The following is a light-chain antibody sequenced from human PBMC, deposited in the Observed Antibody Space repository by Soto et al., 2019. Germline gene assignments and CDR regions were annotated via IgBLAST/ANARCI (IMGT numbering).Light chain of an antibody. CDR2: AAS. V-gene: IGKV1-9*01. J-gene: IGKJ1*01. CDR3: QQLDNFPRT. CDR1: QSISSY. Sequence: DIQMTQSPGSLSASVGDRVTITCRASQSISSYLNWYQQKPGKAPKLLIHAASTLQSGVPSRFSGSGSGTEFTLTISSLQPEDFATYYCQQLDNFPRTFGQGTKVDIK.